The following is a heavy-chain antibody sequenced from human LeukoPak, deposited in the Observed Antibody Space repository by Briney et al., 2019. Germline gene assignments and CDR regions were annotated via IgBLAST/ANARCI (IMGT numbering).Heavy chain of an antibody. CDR2: INPNSGGT. CDR1: GYTFTGYY. D-gene: IGHD6-19*01. J-gene: IGHJ4*02. CDR3: ASDSSGWYVPLDY. Sequence: ASVKVSCKASGYTFTGYYMHWVRQAPGQGLEWMGWINPNSGGTNYAQKFQGRVTMTRDTSISTAYMELSRLRSDGTAVYYCASDSSGWYVPLDYWGQGTLVTVSS. V-gene: IGHV1-2*02.